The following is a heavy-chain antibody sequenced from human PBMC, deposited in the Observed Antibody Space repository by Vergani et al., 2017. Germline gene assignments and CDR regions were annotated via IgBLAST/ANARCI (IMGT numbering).Heavy chain of an antibody. Sequence: QVQLVQSGAEVKKPGSSVKVSCKASGGTFSSYAISWVRQAPGQGLEWMGGIIPIFGTANYAQKFQGRVTITADESTSTAYMELSSLRSEDTAVYYCTRFYSSSWLDGDYYDYGMDVWGQGTTVTVSS. CDR3: TRFYSSSWLDGDYYDYGMDV. V-gene: IGHV1-69*01. D-gene: IGHD6-13*01. J-gene: IGHJ6*02. CDR2: IIPIFGTA. CDR1: GGTFSSYA.